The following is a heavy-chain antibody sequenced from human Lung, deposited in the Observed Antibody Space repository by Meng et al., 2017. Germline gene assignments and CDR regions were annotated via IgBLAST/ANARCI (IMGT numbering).Heavy chain of an antibody. D-gene: IGHD4-11*01. CDR2: INHSGST. J-gene: IGHJ4*02. CDR3: ARGPTTMAHDFDY. V-gene: IGHV4-34*01. Sequence: QVPLPQWGAGPLKPSETRSLTCVVSGGSFSDYYWSWIRHHPGKGLEWIGEINHSGSTNYNPSLESRATISVDTSQNNLSLKLSSVTAADSAVYYCARGPTTMAHDFDYWGQGTLVTVSS. CDR1: GGSFSDYY.